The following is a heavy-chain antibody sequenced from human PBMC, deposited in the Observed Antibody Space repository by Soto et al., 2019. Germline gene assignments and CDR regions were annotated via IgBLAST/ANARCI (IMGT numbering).Heavy chain of an antibody. CDR3: ARDWGTGFYRLDS. CDR2: IYHGGNA. J-gene: IGHJ4*02. CDR1: GYSISTGFN. D-gene: IGHD6-19*01. Sequence: SETLSLTCTVSGYSISTGFNWAWIRQPPGKGLEWIGSIYHGGNAYYNLSLKSRVSISADASKNQISLKLSSVTAADAALYYCARDWGTGFYRLDSWGQGTLVTVSS. V-gene: IGHV4-38-2*02.